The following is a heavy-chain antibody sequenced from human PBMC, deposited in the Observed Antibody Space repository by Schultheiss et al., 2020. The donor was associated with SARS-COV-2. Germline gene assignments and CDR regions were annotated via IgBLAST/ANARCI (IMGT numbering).Heavy chain of an antibody. CDR1: GGTFSSYA. CDR2: ISVYNGNA. V-gene: IGHV1-18*01. CDR3: ARDQYHDSSGFGNY. Sequence: ASVKVSCKASGGTFSSYAISWVRQAPGQGLEWMGWISVYNGNANYAQKLQGRVTMTTDTSTGTAYMELRSLRSFDTAVYYCARDQYHDSSGFGNYWGQGTLVTVSS. D-gene: IGHD3-22*01. J-gene: IGHJ4*02.